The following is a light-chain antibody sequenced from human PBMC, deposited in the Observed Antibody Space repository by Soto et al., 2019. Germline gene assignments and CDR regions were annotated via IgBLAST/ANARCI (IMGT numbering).Light chain of an antibody. Sequence: QSVLTQPPSVSGAPGQRVTISCTGSSSNIGAGNDVHWYQQLPRTPPKLLIYGNSNRPSGVPDRFFGSKSGTSAALAITGLQAEDEADYYCQSYDSSLSVVFGGGTKVTVL. J-gene: IGLJ2*01. CDR2: GNS. V-gene: IGLV1-40*01. CDR3: QSYDSSLSVV. CDR1: SSNIGAGND.